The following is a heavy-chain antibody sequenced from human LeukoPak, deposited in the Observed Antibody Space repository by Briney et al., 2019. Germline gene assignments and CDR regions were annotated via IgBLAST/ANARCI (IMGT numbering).Heavy chain of an antibody. Sequence: ASVKVPCKASGYTFASYYMHWVRQAPGQGLEWMGVINPSGGTTSYAQKFQVRVTMTRDTSTSTIYMELSSLRSEDTAVYYCARVSSVVTAISPFDYWGQGTLVTVSS. J-gene: IGHJ4*02. CDR3: ARVSSVVTAISPFDY. V-gene: IGHV1-46*01. CDR2: INPSGGTT. CDR1: GYTFASYY. D-gene: IGHD2-21*02.